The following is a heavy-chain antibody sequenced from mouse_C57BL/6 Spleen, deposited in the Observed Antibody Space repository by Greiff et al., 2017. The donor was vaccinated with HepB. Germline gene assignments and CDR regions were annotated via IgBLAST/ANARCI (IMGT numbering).Heavy chain of an antibody. V-gene: IGHV1-82*01. D-gene: IGHD3-1*01. J-gene: IGHJ2*01. CDR2: IYPGDGDT. CDR1: GYAFSSSW. Sequence: QVQLKESGPELVKPGASVKISCKASGYAFSSSWMNWVKQRPGKGLEWIGRIYPGDGDTNYNGKFKGKATLTADKSSSTAYMQLSSLTSEDSAVYFCARGASGGEHYFDYWGQGTTLTVSS. CDR3: ARGASGGEHYFDY.